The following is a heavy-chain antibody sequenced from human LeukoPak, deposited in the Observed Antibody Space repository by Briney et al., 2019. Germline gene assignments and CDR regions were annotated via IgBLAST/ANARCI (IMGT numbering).Heavy chain of an antibody. J-gene: IGHJ4*02. D-gene: IGHD2-15*01. CDR3: AKDRGFVARDY. V-gene: IGHV3-53*01. Sequence: GGSLRLSCAASGFTVSSNYMSWVCQAPGKGLEWVSVIYSGGSTYYADSVKGRFTISRDNSKNTLYLQMNSLRAEDTAVYYCAKDRGFVARDYWGQGTLVTVSS. CDR1: GFTVSSNY. CDR2: IYSGGST.